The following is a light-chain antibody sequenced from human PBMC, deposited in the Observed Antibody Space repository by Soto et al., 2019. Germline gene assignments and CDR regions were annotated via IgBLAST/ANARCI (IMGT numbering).Light chain of an antibody. CDR3: QQYNITWT. Sequence: IQLTQSPSSLSASVGDRVTITCRASQSIGSYLNWYQQKPGKAPKLLIYDASSLESGVPSRFSGSGSGTEFTLTISSLQPDDFATYYCQQYNITWTFGQGTKVDIK. CDR2: DAS. J-gene: IGKJ1*01. V-gene: IGKV1-5*01. CDR1: QSIGSY.